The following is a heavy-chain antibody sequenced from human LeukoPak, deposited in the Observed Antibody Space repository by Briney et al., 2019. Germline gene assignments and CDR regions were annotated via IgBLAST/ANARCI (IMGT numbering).Heavy chain of an antibody. CDR1: SGSFSGYY. CDR3: ARGGDTMVRGRKLDY. V-gene: IGHV4-34*01. CDR2: INHSGST. Sequence: SETLSLTCAVYSGSFSGYYWSWIRQPPGKGLEWLGEINHSGSTNYNPSLKSRVTISVDTSKNQFSLKLSSVTAADTAVYYCARGGDTMVRGRKLDYWGQGTLVTVSS. J-gene: IGHJ4*02. D-gene: IGHD3-10*01.